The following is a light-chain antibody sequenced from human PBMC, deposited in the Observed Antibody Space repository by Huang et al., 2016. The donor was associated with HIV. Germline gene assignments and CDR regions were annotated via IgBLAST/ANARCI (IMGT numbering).Light chain of an antibody. J-gene: IGKJ1*01. CDR3: QQYGSSPRT. V-gene: IGKV3-20*01. CDR2: GAS. Sequence: EIVLTQSPGTLSLSPGERATLSCGTSQSVTSNYLAWYQQKSGQAPRLLIYGASSRATGIPDRFSGSGSGTDFTLTISRLEPEDFAVYYCQQYGSSPRTFGQGTKVEI. CDR1: QSVTSNY.